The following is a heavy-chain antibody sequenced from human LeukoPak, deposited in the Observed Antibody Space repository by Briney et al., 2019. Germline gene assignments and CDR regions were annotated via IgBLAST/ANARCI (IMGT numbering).Heavy chain of an antibody. CDR3: AKYVRGYTYQIDY. D-gene: IGHD5-18*01. V-gene: IGHV1-46*02. CDR2: ITSTGTTT. Sequence: GASVKVSCKASGYNLNTYHMHWVRQAPGQGLEWMGIITSTGTTTICAQKFQGRVTMTRDTSTSTVYMDLSSLRSDDTAVYYCAKYVRGYTYQIDYWGQGTLVTVSS. J-gene: IGHJ4*02. CDR1: GYNLNTYH.